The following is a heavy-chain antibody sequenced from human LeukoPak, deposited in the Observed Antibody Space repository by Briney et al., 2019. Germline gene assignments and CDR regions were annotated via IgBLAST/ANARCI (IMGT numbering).Heavy chain of an antibody. D-gene: IGHD3-3*01. CDR2: IYYSGST. CDR3: ARERSDAVLEWLHHWFDP. J-gene: IGHJ5*02. Sequence: SETLSLTCTVSGGSISSYYWSWIRQPPGKGLEWIGYIYYSGSTNYNPSLKSRVTISVDTSKNQFSLKLSSVTAADTAVYYCARERSDAVLEWLHHWFDPWGQGTLVIVSS. CDR1: GGSISSYY. V-gene: IGHV4-59*01.